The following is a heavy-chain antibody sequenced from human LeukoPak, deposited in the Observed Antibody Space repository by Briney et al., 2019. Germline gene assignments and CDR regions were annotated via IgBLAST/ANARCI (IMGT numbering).Heavy chain of an antibody. V-gene: IGHV3-49*04. CDR1: GFTFSDYA. CDR2: IRGKAYGGTT. D-gene: IGHD6-19*01. Sequence: PGGSLRLSCTASGFTFSDYAISWVRQAPGKGLEWVGFIRGKAYGGTTEYAASVEGRFTISRDDSKTIAYLQMNSLKTEDTAVYYCTSAQWLVDPYYWGQGTLVTVSS. J-gene: IGHJ4*02. CDR3: TSAQWLVDPYY.